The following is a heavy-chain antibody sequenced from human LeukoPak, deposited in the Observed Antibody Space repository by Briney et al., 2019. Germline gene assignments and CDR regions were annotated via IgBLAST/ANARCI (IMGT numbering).Heavy chain of an antibody. CDR3: ARDKPHYYYYYGMDV. CDR1: GFTFSSYS. CDR2: ISSSSSYI. Sequence: GGSLRLSCAASGFTFSSYSMNWVRQAPGKGLEWVSSISSSSSYIYYADSVKGRFTISRDNAKNSLYLQMNSLRAEDTAVYYCARDKPHYYYYYGMDVWGQGTTVTVSS. J-gene: IGHJ6*02. V-gene: IGHV3-21*01.